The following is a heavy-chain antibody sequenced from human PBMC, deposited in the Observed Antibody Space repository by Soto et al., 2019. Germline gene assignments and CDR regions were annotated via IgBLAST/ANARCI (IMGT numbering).Heavy chain of an antibody. CDR1: GFTFSSYS. CDR3: ARRGHCSGGSCYSGGVDY. D-gene: IGHD2-15*01. CDR2: ISSSSSTI. V-gene: IGHV3-48*01. Sequence: GGSLRLSCAASGFTFSSYSMNWVRQAPGKGLEWVSYISSSSSTIYYADSVKGRFTISRDNAKNSLYLQMNSLRAEDTAVYYCARRGHCSGGSCYSGGVDYWGQGTLVTVSS. J-gene: IGHJ4*02.